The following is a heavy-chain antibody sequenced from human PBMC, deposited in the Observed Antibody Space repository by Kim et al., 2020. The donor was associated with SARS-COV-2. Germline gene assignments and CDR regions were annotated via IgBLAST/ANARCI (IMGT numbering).Heavy chain of an antibody. D-gene: IGHD3-10*01. CDR3: ASQGSGINGDWFDP. J-gene: IGHJ5*02. Sequence: SVKVSCKASGGTFSSYAISWVRQATGQGLEWMGGIIPIFGTANYAQKFQGRVTITADESTSTAYMELSSLRSEDMAVYYCASQGSGINGDWFDPWGQGTLVTVSS. V-gene: IGHV1-69*13. CDR2: IIPIFGTA. CDR1: GGTFSSYA.